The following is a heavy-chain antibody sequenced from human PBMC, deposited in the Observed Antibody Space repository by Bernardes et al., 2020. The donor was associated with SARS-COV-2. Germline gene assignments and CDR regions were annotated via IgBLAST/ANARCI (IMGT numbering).Heavy chain of an antibody. V-gene: IGHV4-59*08. Sequence: SETLSLTCTVSGGSISSYYWSWIRQPPGKGLEWIGYIYYSGSTNYNPSLKSRVTISVDTSKNQFSLKLSSVTAADTAVYYCARLTRGYSGYDEPDFDYWGQGTLVTVSS. CDR1: GGSISSYY. CDR3: ARLTRGYSGYDEPDFDY. J-gene: IGHJ4*02. D-gene: IGHD5-12*01. CDR2: IYYSGST.